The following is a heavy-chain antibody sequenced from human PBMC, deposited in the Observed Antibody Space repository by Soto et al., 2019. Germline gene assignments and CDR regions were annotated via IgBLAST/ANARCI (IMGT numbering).Heavy chain of an antibody. CDR2: IYYSGST. D-gene: IGHD3-3*01. CDR3: ARHHVALRFLEWFLNWFDP. V-gene: IGHV4-39*01. J-gene: IGHJ5*02. Sequence: SETLSLTCTVSGGSISSSSYYWGWIRQPPGKGLEWIGSIYYSGSTYYNPSLKSRVTISVDTSKNQFSLKLSSVTAADTAVYYRARHHVALRFLEWFLNWFDPWGQGTLVTVSS. CDR1: GGSISSSSYY.